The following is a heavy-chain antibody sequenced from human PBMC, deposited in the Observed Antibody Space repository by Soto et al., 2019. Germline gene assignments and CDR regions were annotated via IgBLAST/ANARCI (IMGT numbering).Heavy chain of an antibody. D-gene: IGHD3-16*01. CDR1: GYSFTCHY. V-gene: IGHV1-2*02. Sequence: ASVKCSCGASGYSFTCHYMQWVRQAPGQGLEWMGWIDPKSGATKNEQKFQDRVTMTTDTSINTAYMYLSGLTSDETAVYYCARDYDKSGYDYFDPWGQGTLVTVSS. CDR3: ARDYDKSGYDYFDP. CDR2: IDPKSGAT. J-gene: IGHJ5*02.